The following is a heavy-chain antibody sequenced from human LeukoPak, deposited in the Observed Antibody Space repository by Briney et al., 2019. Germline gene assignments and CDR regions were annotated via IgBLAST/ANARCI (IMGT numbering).Heavy chain of an antibody. CDR1: GFTFSSYW. V-gene: IGHV3-7*03. J-gene: IGHJ3*02. D-gene: IGHD4-17*01. Sequence: GGSLRLSCGASGFTFSSYWMNWVRKVPGKGLEWVANINQDGSTKWYVDSVKGRFTISRDNATNSLSLQMNSLRAEDTAVYYCARENYGAFDAFDIWGQGTMVTVSS. CDR3: ARENYGAFDAFDI. CDR2: INQDGSTK.